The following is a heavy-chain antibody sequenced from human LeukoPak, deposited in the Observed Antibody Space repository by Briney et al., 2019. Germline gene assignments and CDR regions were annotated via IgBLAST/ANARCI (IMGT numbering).Heavy chain of an antibody. D-gene: IGHD7-27*01. Sequence: GESLRISCKGSGHSFSSYWISWVRQMPGKGLEWMGRIDPSDSYTNYNPSFQGHVNISADKSITTAYLQWSSLKASDTAIYYCATSNNWGKFSWGQGTLVTVSS. V-gene: IGHV5-10-1*01. CDR2: IDPSDSYT. CDR1: GHSFSSYW. J-gene: IGHJ5*02. CDR3: ATSNNWGKFS.